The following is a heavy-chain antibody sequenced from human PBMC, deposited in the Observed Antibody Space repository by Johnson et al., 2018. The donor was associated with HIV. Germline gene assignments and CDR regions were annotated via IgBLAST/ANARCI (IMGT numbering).Heavy chain of an antibody. CDR3: AKPYYDFWGGYYEYNAFDL. CDR2: IWYDGTDK. Sequence: VESGGGVVQPGTSLRLSCAASGFAFRNYGMHWVRQAPGKGLEWVALIWYDGTDKYYADSVKGRFTISRDNSKNTLSLQMNSLRAEDTAVYYCAKPYYDFWGGYYEYNAFDLWGRGTSVTVS. J-gene: IGHJ3*01. CDR1: GFAFRNYG. V-gene: IGHV3-33*06. D-gene: IGHD3-3*01.